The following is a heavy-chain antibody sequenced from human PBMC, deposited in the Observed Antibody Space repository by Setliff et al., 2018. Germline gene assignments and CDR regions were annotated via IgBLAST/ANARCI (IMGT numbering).Heavy chain of an antibody. CDR1: GGSISSGGYY. J-gene: IGHJ6*03. Sequence: PSETLSLTCTVSGGSISSGGYYWSWIRQHPGEGLEWIGYVYTSGSTNYNPSLKSRVTISVDKSKNQFSLKLSSVTAADTAVYYCAREIRAVLRFLEWYTQTNYYYYMDVWGKGTTVTVSS. D-gene: IGHD3-3*01. V-gene: IGHV4-61*08. CDR2: VYTSGST. CDR3: AREIRAVLRFLEWYTQTNYYYYMDV.